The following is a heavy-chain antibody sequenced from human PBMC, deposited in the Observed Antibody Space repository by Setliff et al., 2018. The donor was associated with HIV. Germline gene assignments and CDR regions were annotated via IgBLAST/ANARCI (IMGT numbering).Heavy chain of an antibody. V-gene: IGHV4-31*03. J-gene: IGHJ6*03. CDR2: IYYSGRT. Sequence: SETLSLTCTVSGGSISSGGYYWSWIRQHPGKGLEWIGYIYYSGRTYYNPSLKSRVTISVDTSEIQFSLQLSSVTAADTAVYYCARYCGGDCYPSAYYMDVWGKGTTVTVSS. CDR3: ARYCGGDCYPSAYYMDV. D-gene: IGHD2-21*01. CDR1: GGSISSGGYY.